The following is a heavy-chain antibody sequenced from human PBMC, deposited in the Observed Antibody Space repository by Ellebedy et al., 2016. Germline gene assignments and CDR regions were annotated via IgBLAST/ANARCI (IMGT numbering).Heavy chain of an antibody. Sequence: SETLSLTCTVSGGSISSYYWSWIRQPPGKGLEWIGYIYYSGSTNYNPSLKSRVTISVDTSKNQFSLKLSSVTAADTAVYYCARDIVGAATLGYWGQGTLVTVSS. CDR3: ARDIVGAATLGY. CDR1: GGSISSYY. D-gene: IGHD2-15*01. CDR2: IYYSGST. J-gene: IGHJ4*02. V-gene: IGHV4-59*12.